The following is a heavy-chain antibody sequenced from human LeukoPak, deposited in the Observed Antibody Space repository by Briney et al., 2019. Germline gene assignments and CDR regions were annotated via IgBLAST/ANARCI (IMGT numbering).Heavy chain of an antibody. V-gene: IGHV4-30-4*07. J-gene: IGHJ6*03. CDR2: IYYSGST. CDR1: GGSISSSHYS. D-gene: IGHD6-19*01. Sequence: SETLSLTCTVSGGSISSSHYSWSWIRQPPGKGLEWIGYIYYSGSTYYNPSLKSRVTISVDTSKNQFSLQLNSVTPEDTAVYYCARARYSSGWYLSDPSAMDVWGKGTTVTVSS. CDR3: ARARYSSGWYLSDPSAMDV.